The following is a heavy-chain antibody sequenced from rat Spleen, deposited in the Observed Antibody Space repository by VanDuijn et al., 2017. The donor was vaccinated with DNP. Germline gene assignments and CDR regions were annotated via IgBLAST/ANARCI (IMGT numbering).Heavy chain of an antibody. J-gene: IGHJ2*01. V-gene: IGHV4-2*01. CDR2: VNKDSTTM. CDR1: GFTFSNYY. CDR3: VRVNWVPDY. D-gene: IGHD5-1*01. Sequence: EVQLVESGGGLVQPGRSLKLSCAASGFTFSNYYMAWVRQAPGKGLEWVGDVNKDSTTMNYAPSLKDKFTISRDNAQNTLFLQMSKLGSEDTATYYCVRVNWVPDYWGQGVMVTVSP.